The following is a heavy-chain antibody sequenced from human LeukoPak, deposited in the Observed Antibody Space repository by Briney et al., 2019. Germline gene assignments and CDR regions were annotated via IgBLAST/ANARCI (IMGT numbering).Heavy chain of an antibody. CDR3: AKDFLAYCGGDCAEYYYYMDV. CDR2: IKQDGSEK. CDR1: GFTFSSYW. D-gene: IGHD2-21*01. J-gene: IGHJ6*03. V-gene: IGHV3-7*01. Sequence: GGSLRLSCAASGFTFSSYWMSWVRQAPGKGLEWVANIKQDGSEKYYVDSVKGRFTISRDNSKNTLYLQMNSLRAEDTAVYYCAKDFLAYCGGDCAEYYYYMDVWGKGTTVTVSS.